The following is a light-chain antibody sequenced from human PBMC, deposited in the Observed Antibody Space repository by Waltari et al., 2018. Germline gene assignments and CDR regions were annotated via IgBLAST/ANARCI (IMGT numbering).Light chain of an antibody. J-gene: IGKJ5*01. CDR3: QQSYSPPQNT. Sequence: DIQMTQSPSSLSASVGDRVTITCRASQTINKFLNWYQHKPGKAPKLLIYVASSLYSEVPSRFSGSGSGTDFSLTINGLQPEDSATYYCQQSYSPPQNTFGQGTQVEI. V-gene: IGKV1-39*01. CDR1: QTINKF. CDR2: VAS.